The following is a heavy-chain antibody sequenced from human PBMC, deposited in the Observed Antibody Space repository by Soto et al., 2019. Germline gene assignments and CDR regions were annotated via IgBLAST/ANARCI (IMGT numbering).Heavy chain of an antibody. D-gene: IGHD3-10*01. CDR3: TTQGFGVLHGLVDV. CDR2: ISKSGFT. J-gene: IGHJ6*02. Sequence: SETLSLTCTVSGGSINCISYHYFSWIRVPPRKGMEWIRYISKSGFTSYNPSLKSRVILSVDTSKNQCSLKLTSVTAADAAVYYCTTQGFGVLHGLVDVWGQGTAVTVS. V-gene: IGHV4-61*05. CDR1: GGSINCISYHY.